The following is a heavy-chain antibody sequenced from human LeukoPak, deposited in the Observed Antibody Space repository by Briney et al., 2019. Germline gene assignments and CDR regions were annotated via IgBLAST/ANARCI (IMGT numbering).Heavy chain of an antibody. V-gene: IGHV3-7*03. CDR2: IKQDGSEK. Sequence: GGSLRLSCAASGFTFSSYWMSWVRQAPGKGLEWVANIKQDGSEKYYVDSVKGRFTISRDNAKNSLYLQMNSLRAEDTALYYCAKELYGDYALEYAFDIWGQGTMVTVSS. D-gene: IGHD4-17*01. J-gene: IGHJ3*02. CDR3: AKELYGDYALEYAFDI. CDR1: GFTFSSYW.